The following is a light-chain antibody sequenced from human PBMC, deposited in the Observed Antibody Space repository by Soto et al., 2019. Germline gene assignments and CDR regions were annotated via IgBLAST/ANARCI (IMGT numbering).Light chain of an antibody. CDR2: EVD. V-gene: IGLV2-14*01. CDR3: KSYAVGSTYV. J-gene: IGLJ1*01. Sequence: QSALTQPASVSGSPGQSITISCTGTSSDVGGHNYVSWYQQQPGKAPKLMIYEVDNRPSGVSIRFSGSKSGSTASLTISGLQAEDEADYYCKSYAVGSTYVFGTGTKVTVL. CDR1: SSDVGGHNY.